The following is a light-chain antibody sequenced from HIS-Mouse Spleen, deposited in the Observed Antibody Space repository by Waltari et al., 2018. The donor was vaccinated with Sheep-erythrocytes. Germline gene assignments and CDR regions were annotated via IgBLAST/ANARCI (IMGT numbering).Light chain of an antibody. CDR2: EVS. CDR1: SSDVGGYNY. Sequence: QSALTQPPSASGSPGQSVTIPCTGTSSDVGGYNYVSWYQQHPGKAPKLMIYEVSKRPSGVPDRFSGSKSGTSASLAISGLRSEDEADYYCSSYTSSSSQVFGGGTKLTVL. V-gene: IGLV2-8*01. J-gene: IGLJ2*01. CDR3: SSYTSSSSQV.